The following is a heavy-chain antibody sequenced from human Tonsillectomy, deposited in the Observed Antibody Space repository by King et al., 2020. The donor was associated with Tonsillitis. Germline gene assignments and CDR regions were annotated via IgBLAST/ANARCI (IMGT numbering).Heavy chain of an antibody. V-gene: IGHV3-23*04. CDR1: GFTFSSYA. CDR3: AIVPPWFGELLSDYYYYGMDV. CDR2: ISGSGGST. Sequence: VQLVESGGGLVQPGGSLRLSCAASGFTFSSYAMSWVRQAPGKGLEWVSAISGSGGSTYYADSVKGRFTISRDNSKNTLYLQMNSLRAEDTAVYYCAIVPPWFGELLSDYYYYGMDVWGQGTTVTVSS. D-gene: IGHD3-10*01. J-gene: IGHJ6*02.